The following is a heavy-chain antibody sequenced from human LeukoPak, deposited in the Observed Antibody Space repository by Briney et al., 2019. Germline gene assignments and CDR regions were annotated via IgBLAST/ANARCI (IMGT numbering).Heavy chain of an antibody. CDR3: ARAVEEVDGFDP. CDR1: GYTFTSYA. J-gene: IGHJ5*02. Sequence: ASVKVSCKASGYTFTSYAMNWVRQAPGQGLEWMGWINPNSGGTNYAQKFQGRVTMTRDTSISTAYMELSRLRSDDTAVYYCARAVEEVDGFDPWGQGTLVTVSS. CDR2: INPNSGGT. V-gene: IGHV1-2*02. D-gene: IGHD3-3*01.